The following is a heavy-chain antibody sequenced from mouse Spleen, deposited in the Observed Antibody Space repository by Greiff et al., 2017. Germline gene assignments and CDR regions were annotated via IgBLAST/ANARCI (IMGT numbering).Heavy chain of an antibody. CDR2: ISSGSSTI. Sequence: EVMLVESGGGLVKPGGSLKLSCAASGFTFSDYGMHWVRQAPEKGLEWVAYISSGSSTIYDADTVKGRFTISRDNAKNNLFLQMTSLRSEDTAMYYCARGDYGSSPWYFDVWGAGTTVTVSS. CDR3: ARGDYGSSPWYFDV. V-gene: IGHV5-17*01. CDR1: GFTFSDYG. J-gene: IGHJ1*01. D-gene: IGHD1-1*01.